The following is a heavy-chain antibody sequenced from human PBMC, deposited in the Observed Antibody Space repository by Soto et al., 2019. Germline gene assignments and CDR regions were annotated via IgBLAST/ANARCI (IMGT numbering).Heavy chain of an antibody. CDR3: ARGLVVVPPAVPGAYYFDY. D-gene: IGHD2-21*01. CDR2: INHSGST. J-gene: IGHJ4*02. V-gene: IGHV4-34*01. Sequence: SETLSLTCAVYGGSFSGYYWSWIRQPPGKGLEWIGEINHSGSTNYNPSLKSRVTISVDTSKNQFSLKLGSVTAADTAVYYCARGLVVVPPAVPGAYYFDYWGQGTLVTVSS. CDR1: GGSFSGYY.